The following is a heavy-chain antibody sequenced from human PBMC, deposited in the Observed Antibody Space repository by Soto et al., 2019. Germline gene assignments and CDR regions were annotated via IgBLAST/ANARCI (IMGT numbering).Heavy chain of an antibody. D-gene: IGHD6-19*01. CDR1: GDSLTNYC. V-gene: IGHV1-18*01. CDR3: ARERGVAPPVAGNTHYYYYMDV. CDR2: TSAHKGKT. Sequence: QDRLVQSGVELKKPGASVRVSCKDSGDSLTNYCITWGRQAPGHGFEWMGWTSAHKGKTIYGHKFQGRVTLTTDACTSTANLELRSMSSDDTAVYYCARERGVAPPVAGNTHYYYYMDVWGKGTTVTVSS. J-gene: IGHJ6*03.